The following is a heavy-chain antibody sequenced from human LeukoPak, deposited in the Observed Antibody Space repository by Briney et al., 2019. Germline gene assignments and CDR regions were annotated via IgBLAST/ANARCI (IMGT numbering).Heavy chain of an antibody. Sequence: ASVKVSCKASGDTVISYGISGVRQAPGQGLEWMGWISAYNGNTNYAQKLQGRVTMTTDTPTSTAYMELRSLRSDDTAVYYCARITSTYGMDVWGQGTTVTVSS. D-gene: IGHD3-10*01. CDR2: ISAYNGNT. V-gene: IGHV1-18*01. CDR3: ARITSTYGMDV. CDR1: GDTVISYG. J-gene: IGHJ6*02.